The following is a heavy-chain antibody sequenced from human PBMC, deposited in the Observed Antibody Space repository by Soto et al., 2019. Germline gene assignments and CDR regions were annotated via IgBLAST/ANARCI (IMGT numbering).Heavy chain of an antibody. V-gene: IGHV4-61*01. CDR1: GGSVSSGSYY. CDR2: IYYSGST. J-gene: IGHJ4*02. D-gene: IGHD2-15*01. Sequence: PSETLSLTCTVSGGSVSSGSYYWSWIRQPPGKGLEWIGYIYYSGSTNYNPSLKSRVTISIDTSKNQFSLKMNSVTAADTAVYYCARRSGDNFGGRCYHYWGPGTQVTVS. CDR3: ARRSGDNFGGRCYHY.